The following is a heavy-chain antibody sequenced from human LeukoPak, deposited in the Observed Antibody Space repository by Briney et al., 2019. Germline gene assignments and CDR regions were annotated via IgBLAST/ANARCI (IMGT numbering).Heavy chain of an antibody. CDR2: MNLNTGAT. J-gene: IGHJ4*02. Sequence: ASVKVSCKPSGYTFTGYYLHWVRQAPGQALERMGWMNLNTGATAYAQNFQGRVAMSRDTSIDTAYMDLSSLTSDDTAVYYCARDRVGSGWPRPWYFEFWGQGTLVTVSS. V-gene: IGHV1-2*02. CDR3: ARDRVGSGWPRPWYFEF. D-gene: IGHD6-19*01. CDR1: GYTFTGYY.